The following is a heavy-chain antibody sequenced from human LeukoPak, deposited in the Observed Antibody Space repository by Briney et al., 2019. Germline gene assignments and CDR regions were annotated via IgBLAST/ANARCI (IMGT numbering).Heavy chain of an antibody. CDR2: INTDGTST. CDR1: GFSFSNYW. V-gene: IGHV3-74*01. D-gene: IGHD3-10*01. Sequence: GGCLRLSCAASGFSFSNYWMHWVRQTPGKGLVWVSRINTDGTSTSYADSVKGRFTISRDNAKNTLYLQVNSLRAEDTALYFCARSDSGDVDYWGQGTLVTVSS. CDR3: ARSDSGDVDY. J-gene: IGHJ4*02.